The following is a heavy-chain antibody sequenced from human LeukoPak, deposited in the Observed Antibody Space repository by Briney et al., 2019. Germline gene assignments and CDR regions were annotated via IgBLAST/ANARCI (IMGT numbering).Heavy chain of an antibody. CDR2: ISSSSSYT. D-gene: IGHD3-22*01. CDR3: ATRKYYYDSSGYYLFDY. CDR1: GFTFSDYY. V-gene: IGHV3-11*03. J-gene: IGHJ4*02. Sequence: GGSLRLSCAASGFTFSDYYMSWIRQAPGKGLEWVSYISSSSSYTNYADSVRGRFTISRDNAKNSLYLQMNSLRAEDTAVYYCATRKYYYDSSGYYLFDYWGQGTLVTVSS.